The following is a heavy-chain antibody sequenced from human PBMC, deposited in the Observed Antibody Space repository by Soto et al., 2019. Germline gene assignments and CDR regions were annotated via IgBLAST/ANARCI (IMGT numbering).Heavy chain of an antibody. CDR1: GFTFSSYA. J-gene: IGHJ4*02. D-gene: IGHD6-13*01. V-gene: IGHV3-23*01. CDR2: ISGSGGST. Sequence: PGGSLRLSCAASGFTFSSYAMGWVRQAPGKGLEWVSAISGSGGSTYYADSVKGRFTISRDNSKNTLYLQMNSLRAEDTAVYYCAKYSIAAAGTSNNDFYYWGQGTLVTVSS. CDR3: AKYSIAAAGTSNNDFYY.